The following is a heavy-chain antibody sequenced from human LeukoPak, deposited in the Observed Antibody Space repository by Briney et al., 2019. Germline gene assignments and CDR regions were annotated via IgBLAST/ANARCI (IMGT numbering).Heavy chain of an antibody. Sequence: GGSLRLSCAASGFTFSSYGMHWVRQAPGKGLEWVAVISYDGSNKYYADSVKGRFTISRDNSKNTLYLQMNSLRAEDTAVYYCAKDGADYSGSWYHYYYYYGMDVWGQGTTVTVSS. CDR1: GFTFSSYG. D-gene: IGHD6-13*01. V-gene: IGHV3-30*18. J-gene: IGHJ6*02. CDR2: ISYDGSNK. CDR3: AKDGADYSGSWYHYYYYYGMDV.